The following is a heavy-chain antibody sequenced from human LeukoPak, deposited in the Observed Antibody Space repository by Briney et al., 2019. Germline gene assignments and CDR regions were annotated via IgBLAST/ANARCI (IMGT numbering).Heavy chain of an antibody. J-gene: IGHJ4*02. D-gene: IGHD3-22*01. V-gene: IGHV1-18*01. CDR1: AYTFSNHG. CDR2: ISPYNGNT. CDR3: VTYDNSSGYYRDY. Sequence: ASVKVSCKASAYTFSNHGISWVRQAPGRGLEWMGWISPYNGNTQYAQKVQDRVTLTTDTSTSTAYMELRSLRSDDTALYYCVTYDNSSGYYRDYWGQGTLVTVSS.